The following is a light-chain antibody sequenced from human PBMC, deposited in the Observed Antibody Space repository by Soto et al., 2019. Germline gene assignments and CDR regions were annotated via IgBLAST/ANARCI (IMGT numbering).Light chain of an antibody. CDR3: MQPLQSWT. V-gene: IGKV2-28*01. CDR2: LGS. J-gene: IGKJ1*01. CDR1: XSLLHSNGYNY. Sequence: DIVMTQSPLSLPVTPGEPASISFRCSXSLLHSNGYNYLDWYLQKPGQSPQLLIYLGSNRASGVPDRFSGSGSGTDFTLKISRVEAEDVGVYYCMQPLQSWTFGQGTKVDIK.